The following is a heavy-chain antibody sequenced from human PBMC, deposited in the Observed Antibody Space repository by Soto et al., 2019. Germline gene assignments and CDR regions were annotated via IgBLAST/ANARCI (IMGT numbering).Heavy chain of an antibody. CDR2: ISSSSRYI. CDR1: GFTFSSYS. Sequence: EVQLVESGGGLVKPGGSLSLSCAASGFTFSSYSMNWVRQAPGKGLEWVSSISSSSRYIYYADLVKGRFTISRDNAKNSRYRQVNSQSTEKTAVHYCARAEESDYDLLNGSRSDQRHYYYYVDVRGKGTTVTVPS. V-gene: IGHV3-21*01. J-gene: IGHJ6*03. CDR3: ARAEESDYDLLNGSRSDQRHYYYYVDV. D-gene: IGHD3-9*01.